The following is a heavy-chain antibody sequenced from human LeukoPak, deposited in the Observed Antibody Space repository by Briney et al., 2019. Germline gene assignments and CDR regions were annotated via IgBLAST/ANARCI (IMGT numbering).Heavy chain of an antibody. CDR3: AKKPATIKCPFDI. D-gene: IGHD5-24*01. CDR2: ISTTGGYT. Sequence: PGGSLRLSCVGSGFSFSTYDMGWVRQTPGKGLEWVSAISTTGGYTEDADSVKGRFTISRDNSQNTLFLQMHSLRAEDTAVYYCAKKPATIKCPFDIWGQGTLVTVSP. CDR1: GFSFSTYD. V-gene: IGHV3-23*01. J-gene: IGHJ4*02.